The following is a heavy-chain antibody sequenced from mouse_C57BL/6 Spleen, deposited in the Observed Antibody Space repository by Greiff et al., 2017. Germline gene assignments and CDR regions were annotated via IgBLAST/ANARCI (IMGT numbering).Heavy chain of an antibody. CDR2: IYPGSGNT. D-gene: IGHD1-1*01. CDR1: DYSFTSYY. J-gene: IGHJ3*01. Sequence: QVQLQQSGPELVKPGASVKISCKASDYSFTSYYIHWVKQRPGQGLEWIGWIYPGSGNTKYKEKFKGKATLTADTSSSTAYMQLSSLTSEDSAVYYCASSGSSYGFAYWGQGTLVTVSA. CDR3: ASSGSSYGFAY. V-gene: IGHV1-66*01.